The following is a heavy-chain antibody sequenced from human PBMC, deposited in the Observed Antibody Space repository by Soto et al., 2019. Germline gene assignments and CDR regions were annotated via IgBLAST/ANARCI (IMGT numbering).Heavy chain of an antibody. J-gene: IGHJ4*02. CDR3: ARDTIAVAGIKPDDY. D-gene: IGHD6-19*01. V-gene: IGHV3-21*01. CDR1: GFTFSSCS. CDR2: ISSSSSYI. Sequence: GSLRLSCAASGFTFSSCSMNWVRQAPGKGLEWVSSISSSSSYIYYADSVKGRFTISRDNAKNSLYLQMNSLRAEDTAVYYCARDTIAVAGIKPDDYWGQGTLVTVSS.